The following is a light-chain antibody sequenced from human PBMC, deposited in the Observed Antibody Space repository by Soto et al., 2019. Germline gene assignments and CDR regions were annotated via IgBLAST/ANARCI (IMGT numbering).Light chain of an antibody. Sequence: QCVLTRPASVSGAAGEAITISCTGTSSDVGGYNYVSWYQHHPGKAPKLIIYDVTNRPSGVSNPFSGSKSGNTASLTISGLQPEDEADYYCSSYTTSNTRQIVFGTGTKATVL. J-gene: IGLJ1*01. V-gene: IGLV2-14*03. CDR3: SSYTTSNTRQIV. CDR1: SSDVGGYNY. CDR2: DVT.